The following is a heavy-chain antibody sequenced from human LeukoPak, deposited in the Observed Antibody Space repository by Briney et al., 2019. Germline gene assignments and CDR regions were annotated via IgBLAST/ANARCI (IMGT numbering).Heavy chain of an antibody. J-gene: IGHJ2*01. CDR2: IIPILGIA. CDR1: GYTFTGYY. Sequence: GASVKVSCKASGYTFTGYYMHWVRQAPGQGLEWMGRIIPILGIANYAQKFQGRVTITADKSTSTAYMELSSLRSEDTAVYYCARLNAYYYDSSERPDSTNWYFDLWGRGTLVTVSS. D-gene: IGHD3-22*01. V-gene: IGHV1-69*02. CDR3: ARLNAYYYDSSERPDSTNWYFDL.